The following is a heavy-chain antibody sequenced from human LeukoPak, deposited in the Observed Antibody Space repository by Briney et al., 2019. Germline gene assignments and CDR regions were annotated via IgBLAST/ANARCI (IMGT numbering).Heavy chain of an antibody. J-gene: IGHJ4*01. CDR1: GGSISSYY. Sequence: SETLSLTCTVSGGSISSYYWSWIRQPPGKGLEWIGYIYNSGTTNYNPSLKSRVTISVDSSKNQFSLKLTSVTAADTAVYYCARGARGYSYGWGQGTLVTVSS. D-gene: IGHD5-18*01. CDR2: IYNSGTT. V-gene: IGHV4-59*01. CDR3: ARGARGYSYG.